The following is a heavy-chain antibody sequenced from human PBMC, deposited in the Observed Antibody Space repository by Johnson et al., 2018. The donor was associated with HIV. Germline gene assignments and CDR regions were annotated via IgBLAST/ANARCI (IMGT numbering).Heavy chain of an antibody. CDR1: GFTFNSYG. V-gene: IGHV3-33*01. CDR2: IWYDGSNK. CDR3: VREWLYDALDI. J-gene: IGHJ3*02. Sequence: QVQLLESGGGVVQPGGSLRLSCAASGFTFNSYGMHWVRQAPGKGLEWVAVIWYDGSNKYYADSVRGRFTISRDNAKNSLYLQMNSLRAEDTAVYYCVREWLYDALDIWGQGTMVSVSS. D-gene: IGHD3-22*01.